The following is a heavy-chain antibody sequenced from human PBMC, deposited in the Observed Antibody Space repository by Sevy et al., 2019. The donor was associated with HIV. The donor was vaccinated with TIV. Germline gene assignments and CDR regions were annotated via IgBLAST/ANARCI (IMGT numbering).Heavy chain of an antibody. CDR3: AKDGFKPSVGDENYYYYYMDV. CDR2: ISGSGGST. Sequence: GGSLRLSCAASGFTFSSYAMSWVRQAPGKGLEWVSAISGSGGSTYYADSVKGRFTISRDNSKNTLNLQMNSLRVEDTAVYYCAKDGFKPSVGDENYYYYYMDVWGKGTTVTVSS. V-gene: IGHV3-23*01. D-gene: IGHD3-16*01. J-gene: IGHJ6*03. CDR1: GFTFSSYA.